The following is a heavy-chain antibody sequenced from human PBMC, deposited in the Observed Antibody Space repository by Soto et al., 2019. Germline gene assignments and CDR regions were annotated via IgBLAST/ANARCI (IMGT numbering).Heavy chain of an antibody. CDR2: IGTAGDT. D-gene: IGHD3-22*01. V-gene: IGHV3-13*04. J-gene: IGHJ4*02. CDR1: GFTFSSYD. CDR3: ARAIGPTLFDY. Sequence: VSLLLSCSASGFTFSSYDMHWVRQGPGKGLEWVSAIGTAGDTNYAGSVRGRFTISRENAKNSLYLQMNSLRAGDTAIYFCARAIGPTLFDYWGQGTLVTVSS.